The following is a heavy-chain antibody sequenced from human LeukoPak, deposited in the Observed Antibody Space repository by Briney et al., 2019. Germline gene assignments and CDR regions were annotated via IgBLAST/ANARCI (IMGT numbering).Heavy chain of an antibody. CDR1: GFTFRSYS. J-gene: IGHJ5*02. Sequence: GGSLRLSCAASGFTFRSYSMNWVRQAPGKGLEWVSSISSSSSYIYYADSVKGRFTISRDNAKNSLYLQMNSLRAEDTAVYYCARVWATVTTGYNWFDPWGQGTLVTVSS. D-gene: IGHD4-17*01. CDR2: ISSSSSYI. CDR3: ARVWATVTTGYNWFDP. V-gene: IGHV3-21*01.